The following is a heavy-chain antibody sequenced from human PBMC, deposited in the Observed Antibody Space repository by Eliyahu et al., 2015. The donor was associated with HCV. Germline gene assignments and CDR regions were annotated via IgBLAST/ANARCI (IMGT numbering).Heavy chain of an antibody. D-gene: IGHD3-16*01. V-gene: IGHV3-33*01. Sequence: QVQLVESGGGVVQPGRSLRLSCAASGFTFNRYSMHWVRQAPGKGLEWVAVVWYDGSKTLYGDPAAGRFTISRDDSKNTLYLQMDRLRVEDTAVYYCARPRWTTTTGETFDIWGQGTMVTVSS. CDR1: GFTFNRYS. CDR3: ARPRWTTTTGETFDI. CDR2: VWYDGSKT. J-gene: IGHJ3*02.